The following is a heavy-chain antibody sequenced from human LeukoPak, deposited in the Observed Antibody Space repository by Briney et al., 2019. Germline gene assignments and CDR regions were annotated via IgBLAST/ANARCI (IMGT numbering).Heavy chain of an antibody. D-gene: IGHD2-21*02. CDR2: LDHSDSYT. Sequence: ESPMSSIKGAGYSFTSDCIILVRQMPGKGLEWMGSLDHSDSYTYYSPSFQGHITISADKSISTAYLQWSSLKASDTAMFYCARQDMVTYFDYGGEGTLVTVSS. CDR3: ARQDMVTYFDY. J-gene: IGHJ4*02. CDR1: GYSFTSDC. V-gene: IGHV5-10-1*01.